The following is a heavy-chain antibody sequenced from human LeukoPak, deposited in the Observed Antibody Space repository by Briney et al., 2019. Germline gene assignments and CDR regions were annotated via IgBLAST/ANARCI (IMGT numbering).Heavy chain of an antibody. CDR2: INSDGSST. D-gene: IGHD3-3*01. CDR1: GFTFSSYW. V-gene: IGHV3-74*01. J-gene: IGHJ5*02. CDR3: ARGDRMTIFGVVFNWFDP. Sequence: GGSLRLPCAASGFTFSSYWMHWVRQAPGKGLVWVSRINSDGSSTTYADSVKGRFTISRDNAKNTLYLQMNSLRAEDTAIYYCARGDRMTIFGVVFNWFDPWGQGTLVTVSS.